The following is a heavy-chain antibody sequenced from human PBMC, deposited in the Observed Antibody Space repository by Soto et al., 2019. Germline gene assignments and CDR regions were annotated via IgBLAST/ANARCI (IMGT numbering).Heavy chain of an antibody. CDR2: ISYDGSNK. V-gene: IGHV3-30*03. D-gene: IGHD3-16*01. CDR3: ATGRGDLYYYYGMDV. Sequence: QVQLVESGGGVVQPGRSLRLSCAASGFTFSSYGMHWVRQAPGKGLEWVAVISYDGSNKYYADSVKGRFTISRDNSKNTLYLQMNSLRAEDTAVYYCATGRGDLYYYYGMDVWGQGTTVTVSS. J-gene: IGHJ6*02. CDR1: GFTFSSYG.